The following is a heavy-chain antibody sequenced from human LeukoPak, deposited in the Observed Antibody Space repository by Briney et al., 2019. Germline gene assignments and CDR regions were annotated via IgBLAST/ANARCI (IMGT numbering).Heavy chain of an antibody. Sequence: GASVRVSCKASGYTFTDYYIDWVRQAPGQGLEWMGWINPKSGGTNYAQKFQDRVTMIRDTSISTAYMELSRLRSDDTAVYYCARIFARDGYNYFDYWGQGTQVTVSS. V-gene: IGHV1-2*02. CDR3: ARIFARDGYNYFDY. J-gene: IGHJ4*02. D-gene: IGHD5-24*01. CDR1: GYTFTDYY. CDR2: INPKSGGT.